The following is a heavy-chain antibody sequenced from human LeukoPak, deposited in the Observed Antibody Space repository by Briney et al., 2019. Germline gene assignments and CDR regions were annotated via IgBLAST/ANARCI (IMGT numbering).Heavy chain of an antibody. J-gene: IGHJ4*02. CDR2: ISPSGFTT. CDR1: GFNFSSYE. Sequence: GGSLRLSCAASGFNFSSYEMNWVRQAPGKGLEWVSFISPSGFTTYYADSVKGRFTISRDNAKNSLYLQMNSLRAEDMAVYYCARVDRITRTTDDYWGQGTLVTVSS. V-gene: IGHV3-48*03. CDR3: ARVDRITRTTDDY. D-gene: IGHD1-20*01.